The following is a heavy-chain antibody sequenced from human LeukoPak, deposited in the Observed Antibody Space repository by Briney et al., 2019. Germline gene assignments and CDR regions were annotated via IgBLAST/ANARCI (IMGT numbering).Heavy chain of an antibody. CDR1: GFTFSSYW. V-gene: IGHV3-7*01. CDR2: IKQDGSEK. Sequence: GGSLRLSCAASGFTFSSYWMSWVRQAPGKGLEWVANIKQDGSEKYYVDTVKGRFTISRDNAKNSLYLQMNSLRAEDTAVYYCAHESTATSFDYWGQGTLVTVSA. J-gene: IGHJ4*02. CDR3: AHESTATSFDY. D-gene: IGHD5/OR15-5a*01.